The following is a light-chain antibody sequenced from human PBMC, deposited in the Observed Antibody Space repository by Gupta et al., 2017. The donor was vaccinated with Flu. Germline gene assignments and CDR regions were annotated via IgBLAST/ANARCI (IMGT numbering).Light chain of an antibody. J-gene: IGLJ3*02. CDR2: KSF. Sequence: QSVLTQPPSASGTPGQRVSISCSGSSSNLGSHNIYWYQQLPGTAPKRLIYKSFQRPSGVPDRFSGSKPATSASLATSGLRSEDEADDYCEASDDSMSGRVLGGGTKLTVL. CDR1: SSNLGSHN. CDR3: EASDDSMSGRV. V-gene: IGLV1-47*01.